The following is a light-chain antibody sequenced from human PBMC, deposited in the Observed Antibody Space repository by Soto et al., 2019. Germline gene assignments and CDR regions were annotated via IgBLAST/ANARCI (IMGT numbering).Light chain of an antibody. CDR3: QSYDSSNQGVV. J-gene: IGLJ2*01. CDR1: SGSIASNY. CDR2: EDN. Sequence: NFMLTQPHSVSESPGKTVTISCTRSSGSIASNYEQWYQQRPGSAPTTVIYEDNQRPSGVPDRFSGSIDSSSNSASLTISGLKTEDEADYYCQSYDSSNQGVVFGGGTKPTVL. V-gene: IGLV6-57*04.